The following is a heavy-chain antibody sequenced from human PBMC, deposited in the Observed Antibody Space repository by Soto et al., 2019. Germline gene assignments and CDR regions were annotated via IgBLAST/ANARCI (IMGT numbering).Heavy chain of an antibody. CDR1: GDFNTNYY. D-gene: IGHD3-22*01. J-gene: IGHJ4*02. Sequence: SETLSLTCTVSGDFNTNYYWSWIRQSPGKGLEWMGFIYSSGSTRYNPSLKSRITMSLDTSKNQFSLKLSSVAAADTAMYYCARRHSHDFYDKDIYVPWGQGTQVTVSS. CDR3: ARRHSHDFYDKDIYVP. CDR2: IYSSGST. V-gene: IGHV4-4*09.